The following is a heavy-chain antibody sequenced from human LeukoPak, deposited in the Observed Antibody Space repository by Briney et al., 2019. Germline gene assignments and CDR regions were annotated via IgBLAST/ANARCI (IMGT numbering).Heavy chain of an antibody. Sequence: PGGSVTLFCAASGDTVIRYYMTWVRQAPGKGLEWVSVSYSGGSTYYADSVKGRCTISRDNSKNTLYLQMNSLRAEDTAVYYCARGTSSSYFQLFFDDWGQGTLVTVSS. J-gene: IGHJ4*02. CDR3: ARGTSSSYFQLFFDD. CDR1: GDTVIRYY. CDR2: SYSGGST. V-gene: IGHV3-53*01. D-gene: IGHD3-22*01.